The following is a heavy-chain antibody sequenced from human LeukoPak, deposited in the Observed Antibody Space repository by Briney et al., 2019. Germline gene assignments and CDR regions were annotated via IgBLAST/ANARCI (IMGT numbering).Heavy chain of an antibody. J-gene: IGHJ3*02. V-gene: IGHV3-7*01. CDR2: IKQDGSEI. CDR1: GFTFSSYW. CDR3: ARDNGRQWLVRGTDAFDI. Sequence: AGGSLRLSCAASGFTFSSYWMSWVRQAPGKGLEWVANIKQDGSEIYYVDSVKGRFTISGDNAKNSLYLQMNSLRAEDTAVYYCARDNGRQWLVRGTDAFDIWGQGTMVTVSS. D-gene: IGHD6-19*01.